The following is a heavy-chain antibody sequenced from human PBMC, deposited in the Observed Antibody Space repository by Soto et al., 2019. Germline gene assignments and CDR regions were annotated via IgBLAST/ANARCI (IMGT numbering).Heavy chain of an antibody. Sequence: QVQLVQSGAEVKEPGASVKVSCKASGYTFTSNGLNGVRQAPGQGLEWMGWISAYNGNTNYAQKFQGRVTMTTDTSTSTAYMELRSLRSVDTAVYYCARSGNSGYYLDYWGQETLVTVSA. D-gene: IGHD3-22*01. CDR1: GYTFTSNG. J-gene: IGHJ4*02. CDR2: ISAYNGNT. CDR3: ARSGNSGYYLDY. V-gene: IGHV1-18*01.